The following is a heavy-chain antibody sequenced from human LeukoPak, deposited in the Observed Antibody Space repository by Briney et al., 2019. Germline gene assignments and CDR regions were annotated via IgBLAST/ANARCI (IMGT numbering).Heavy chain of an antibody. Sequence: GGSLRLSCGASGLTFSTYSMNWVRQAPGKGLGWVSYISSDSGTRYYADSVKGRFTISRDNAKNSLYLQMNSLRAEDTAVYYCARAAQPGFDPWGQGTLVTVSS. CDR1: GLTFSTYS. V-gene: IGHV3-48*01. CDR2: ISSDSGTR. D-gene: IGHD1-14*01. CDR3: ARAAQPGFDP. J-gene: IGHJ5*02.